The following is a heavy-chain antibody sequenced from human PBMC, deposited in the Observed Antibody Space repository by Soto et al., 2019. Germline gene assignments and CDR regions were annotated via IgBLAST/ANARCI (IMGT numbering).Heavy chain of an antibody. J-gene: IGHJ5*02. Sequence: SETLSLTCTVSGGSISSSNYYWAWIRQPPGKGLEWIGRFPYSGSTYFKPSLHRRVSISVDTSKNQCSLKLSSVTAADTAVYYCARPIEGGSSGYYHWGQGTLVTVSS. V-gene: IGHV4-39*01. D-gene: IGHD3-22*01. CDR2: FPYSGST. CDR3: ARPIEGGSSGYYH. CDR1: GGSISSSNYY.